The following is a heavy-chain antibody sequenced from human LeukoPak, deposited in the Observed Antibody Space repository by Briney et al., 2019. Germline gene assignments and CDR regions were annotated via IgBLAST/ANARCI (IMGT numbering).Heavy chain of an antibody. CDR2: IKQDGIEK. V-gene: IGHV3-7*01. J-gene: IGHJ1*01. D-gene: IGHD3-22*01. Sequence: GGTLRLSCAASGFTFSNFWMTWIRQAPGKGLEWVANIKQDGIEKYYVDSVEGRFTVSRDNTKNTLFLQMDSLRAEDTAVYYCARGSSGYYCDHFQTWGQGSLVTVSS. CDR1: GFTFSNFW. CDR3: ARGSSGYYCDHFQT.